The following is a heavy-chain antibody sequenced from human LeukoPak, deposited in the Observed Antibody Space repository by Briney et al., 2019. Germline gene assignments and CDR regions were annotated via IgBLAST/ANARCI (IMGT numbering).Heavy chain of an antibody. Sequence: GGSLRLSCAASGFTFSNYKMNWVRQAPGKGLEWVSSISSSSSYIYYADSVKGRFTISRDNAKNSLYLQMNSLRAEDTAVYYCARESSVVGRNIDYWGQGTLVTVSS. CDR2: ISSSSSYI. J-gene: IGHJ4*02. D-gene: IGHD1-26*01. V-gene: IGHV3-21*01. CDR3: ARESSVVGRNIDY. CDR1: GFTFSNYK.